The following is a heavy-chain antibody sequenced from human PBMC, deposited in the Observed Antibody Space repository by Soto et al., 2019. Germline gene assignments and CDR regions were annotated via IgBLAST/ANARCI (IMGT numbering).Heavy chain of an antibody. V-gene: IGHV3-9*02. CDR1: GFTSDDYA. CDR2: ISWNTVNI. Sequence: GGSLRLSCASFGFTSDDYAMHWVRQAPGKGLEWVSGISWNTVNIAYADSVKGRFTISRDNAKNSLYLQMSSLRAEDTALYYCAKALHVEIVTTTLLDSWGQGTQVTVSS. D-gene: IGHD5-12*01. J-gene: IGHJ4*02. CDR3: AKALHVEIVTTTLLDS.